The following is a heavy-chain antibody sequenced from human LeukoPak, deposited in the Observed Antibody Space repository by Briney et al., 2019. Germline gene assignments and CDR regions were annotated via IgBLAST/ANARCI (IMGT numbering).Heavy chain of an antibody. CDR2: INSDASLT. Sequence: GGSLRLSCAASGFTFSNYAMHCVRQAPGKGLMWVSRINSDASLTSYADSVKGRFTISRDNAKNTLYLQMNNLRAEDTAVYYCARDLPGGITIFGGRGQGTLVTVSS. CDR1: GFTFSNYA. CDR3: ARDLPGGITIFGG. D-gene: IGHD3-3*01. J-gene: IGHJ4*02. V-gene: IGHV3-74*01.